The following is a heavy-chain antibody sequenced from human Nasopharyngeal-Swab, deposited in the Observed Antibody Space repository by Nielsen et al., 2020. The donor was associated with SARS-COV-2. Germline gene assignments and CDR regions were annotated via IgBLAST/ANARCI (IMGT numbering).Heavy chain of an antibody. CDR1: GFTFSSYA. J-gene: IGHJ4*02. D-gene: IGHD3-10*01. CDR2: IYSGGSGT. V-gene: IGHV3-23*03. Sequence: GESLKISCAASGFTFSSYAMSWVRQAPGKGLEWVSVIYSGGSGTYYADSVKGRFTISRANSKNTLYLQMSSLRAEDTAVYYCGAYYYGSGTDFDYWGQGTLVTVSS. CDR3: GAYYYGSGTDFDY.